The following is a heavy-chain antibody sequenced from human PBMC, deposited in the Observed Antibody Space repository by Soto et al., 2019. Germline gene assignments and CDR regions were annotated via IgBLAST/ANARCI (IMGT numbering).Heavy chain of an antibody. J-gene: IGHJ5*01. D-gene: IGHD3-9*01. Sequence: SGGPSLMCIPSGDSASNYYWSWIRQSPGKGLEWIGYISYSGNTNYNPSLKSRVTISVDTSKDQLSLKVTSVTAADTAMYYCACLRGKLFRPFDYWGDVT. V-gene: IGHV4-59*02. CDR3: ACLRGKLFRPFDY. CDR2: ISYSGNT. CDR1: GDSASNYY.